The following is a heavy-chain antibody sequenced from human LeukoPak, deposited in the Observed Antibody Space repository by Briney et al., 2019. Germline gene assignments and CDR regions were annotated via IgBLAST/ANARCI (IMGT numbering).Heavy chain of an antibody. Sequence: GGSLRLSCAASGFTFSSYWMNWARQAPGKGLEWVASINHNGNVNYYVDSVKGRFTISRDNAKNSLYLQMNSLRAEDTAVYYCARDGTLGANYDYVWGSYRYDRPFDYWGQGTLVTVSS. J-gene: IGHJ4*02. CDR1: GFTFSSYW. D-gene: IGHD3-16*02. V-gene: IGHV3-7*03. CDR2: INHNGNVN. CDR3: ARDGTLGANYDYVWGSYRYDRPFDY.